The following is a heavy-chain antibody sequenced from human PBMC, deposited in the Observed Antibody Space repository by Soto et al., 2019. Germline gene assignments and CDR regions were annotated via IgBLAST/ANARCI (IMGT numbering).Heavy chain of an antibody. CDR2: MNPYNGNT. J-gene: IGHJ4*02. CDR3: ARTDSRPQDLDY. Sequence: QVQLVQSGAEVKKPGASVKVSCKASGYTFTSYGITWVRQAPGQGLEWMGGMNPYNGNTNYAQKLQGRVTMTTDTSTSTAYMELSSLRSDDTAVYYCARTDSRPQDLDYWGQGTLVSVSS. CDR1: GYTFTSYG. V-gene: IGHV1-18*01. D-gene: IGHD6-13*01.